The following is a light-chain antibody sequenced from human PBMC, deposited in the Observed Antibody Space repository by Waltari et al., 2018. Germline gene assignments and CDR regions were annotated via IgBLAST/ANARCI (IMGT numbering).Light chain of an antibody. CDR1: QYIRNN. Sequence: EIVMTQSPAALSVSPGERATLSCRASQYIRNNVAWYQHKPGQPPRLLLSGASTRATGVPARFSGSGSGTEFSLTISSLQSEDSAIYFCQQYNTWPPSTFGQGTKLEIK. J-gene: IGKJ2*02. V-gene: IGKV3-15*01. CDR2: GAS. CDR3: QQYNTWPPST.